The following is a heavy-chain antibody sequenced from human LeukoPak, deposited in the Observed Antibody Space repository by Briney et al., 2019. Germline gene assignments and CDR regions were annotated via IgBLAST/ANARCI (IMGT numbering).Heavy chain of an antibody. D-gene: IGHD6-19*01. CDR3: ARDLSVAGTFDN. CDR1: GFTFSSYS. J-gene: IGHJ4*02. V-gene: IGHV3-48*02. Sequence: GGSLRLSCAASGFTFSSYSMNWVRQAPGKGLEWISYITSSSSTIHYADSVKGRFTISRDNAKNSLYLQMNSLRDEDTAVYYCARDLSVAGTFDNWGQGTLVTVSS. CDR2: ITSSSSTI.